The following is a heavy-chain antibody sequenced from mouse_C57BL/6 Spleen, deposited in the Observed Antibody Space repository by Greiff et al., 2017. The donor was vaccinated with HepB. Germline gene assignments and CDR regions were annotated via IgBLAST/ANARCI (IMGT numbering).Heavy chain of an antibody. D-gene: IGHD3-3*01. CDR3: AREEVGQNYFDY. Sequence: QVQLKESGAELARPGASVKLSCKASGYTFTSYGISWVKQRTGQGLEWIGEIYPRSGNTYYNEKFKGKATLTADKSSSTAYMELRSLTSEDSAVYFCAREEVGQNYFDYWGQGTTLTVSS. CDR1: GYTFTSYG. V-gene: IGHV1-81*01. CDR2: IYPRSGNT. J-gene: IGHJ2*01.